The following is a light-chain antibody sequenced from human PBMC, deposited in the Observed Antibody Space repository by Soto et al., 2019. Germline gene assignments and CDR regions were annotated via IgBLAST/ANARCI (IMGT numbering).Light chain of an antibody. CDR1: SSNIGAGYD. J-gene: IGLJ1*01. CDR2: GNS. CDR3: QSYDSSRSLV. V-gene: IGLV1-40*01. Sequence: QSVLTQPPSVSGAPGQRVTISCTGSSSNIGAGYDVHWYQQLPGTAPKLLIYGNSNRPSGVPDRFSGSKSGTSASLAITVLQAEDEADYYCQSYDSSRSLVFGTGTKLTVL.